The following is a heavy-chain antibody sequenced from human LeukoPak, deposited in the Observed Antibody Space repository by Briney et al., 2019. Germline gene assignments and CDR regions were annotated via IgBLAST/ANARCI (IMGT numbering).Heavy chain of an antibody. Sequence: RPSETLSLTCTVSGYSISSGYYWGWIRQPPGKGLEWIGSIYHSGSTYYNPSLKSRVTISVDTSKNQFSLKLSSVTAADTAVYYCARIVSSSWKDYYYYMDVWGKGTTVTVSS. V-gene: IGHV4-38-2*02. D-gene: IGHD6-13*01. CDR1: GYSISSGYY. J-gene: IGHJ6*03. CDR3: ARIVSSSWKDYYYYMDV. CDR2: IYHSGST.